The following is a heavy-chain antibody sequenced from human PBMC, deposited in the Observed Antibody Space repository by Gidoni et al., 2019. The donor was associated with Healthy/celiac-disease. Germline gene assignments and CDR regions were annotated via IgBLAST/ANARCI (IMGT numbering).Heavy chain of an antibody. CDR1: GGSFSGYY. CDR2: INHSGST. CDR3: AGALDYYYYYMDV. V-gene: IGHV4-34*01. Sequence: QVQLQQWGAGLLKPSETLSLTCAVYGGSFSGYYWSWIRQPPGKGLEWIGEINHSGSTNYNPYRKRRVTISVDTSKNQCALKLSSVTAADTAVYYCAGALDYYYYYMDVWGKGTTVTVSS. J-gene: IGHJ6*03.